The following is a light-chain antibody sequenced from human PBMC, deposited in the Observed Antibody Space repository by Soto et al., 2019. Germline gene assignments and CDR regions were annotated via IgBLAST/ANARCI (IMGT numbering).Light chain of an antibody. CDR3: SSYTTSSTYV. V-gene: IGLV2-14*03. J-gene: IGLJ1*01. Sequence: QSALTQPSSGSGSPGQSSTISCTGTSSDVGGYSYISWYQHNPGRAPKLMIYDVSNRPSGVSDRFSGSKSGNTASLTISRLQAEDEADYYCSSYTTSSTYVFGSGTKVT. CDR2: DVS. CDR1: SSDVGGYSY.